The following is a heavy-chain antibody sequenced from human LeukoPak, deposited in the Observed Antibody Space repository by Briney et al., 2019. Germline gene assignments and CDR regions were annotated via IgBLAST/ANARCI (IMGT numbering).Heavy chain of an antibody. J-gene: IGHJ4*02. CDR3: AQAGYSSSWYANY. V-gene: IGHV3-21*01. Sequence: KSGGSLRLSCAASRFTFSSYSMNWVHQAPGKGLEWVSSISSSSSYIYYADSVKGRFTISRDNAKNSLYLQMNSLRAEDTAVYYCAQAGYSSSWYANYWGQGILVTVSS. CDR2: ISSSSSYI. D-gene: IGHD6-13*01. CDR1: RFTFSSYS.